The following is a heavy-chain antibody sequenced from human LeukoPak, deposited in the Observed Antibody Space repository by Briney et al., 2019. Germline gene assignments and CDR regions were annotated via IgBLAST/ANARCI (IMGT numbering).Heavy chain of an antibody. J-gene: IGHJ4*02. CDR2: LNHSGST. Sequence: PSETLSLTCAAYGGSFSRYYWSWIRQPPGKGLEWIGELNHSGSTNYNPSLKSQVTISVDTSKNQFSLKLSSVTAADTAVYYCARITVTTTPDDYWGQGTLVTVSS. CDR1: GGSFSRYY. V-gene: IGHV4-34*01. CDR3: ARITVTTTPDDY. D-gene: IGHD4-17*01.